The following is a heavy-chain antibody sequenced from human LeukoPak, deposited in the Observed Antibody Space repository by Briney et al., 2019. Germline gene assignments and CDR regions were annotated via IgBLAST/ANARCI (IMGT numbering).Heavy chain of an antibody. J-gene: IGHJ4*02. CDR2: ISYDGSNK. CDR1: GFTFSSYG. D-gene: IGHD3-3*01. Sequence: GRSLRLSCAASGFTFSSYGMHWVRQAPGKGLEWVAVISYDGSNKYYADSVKGRFTISRDNSKNTLYLQMNSLRAEDTAVYYCARGAEEWPDDYWGQGTLVTVSS. CDR3: ARGAEEWPDDY. V-gene: IGHV3-30*03.